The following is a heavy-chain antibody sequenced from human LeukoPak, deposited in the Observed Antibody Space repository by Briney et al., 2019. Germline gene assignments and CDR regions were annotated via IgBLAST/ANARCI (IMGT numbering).Heavy chain of an antibody. CDR2: ISYDGSNK. D-gene: IGHD6-13*01. CDR1: GFTFSNYA. V-gene: IGHV3-30-3*01. Sequence: GGSLRLSCAAAGFTFSNYAMSWVRQAPGKGLEWVAVISYDGSNKYYADSVKGRFTISRDNSKNTLYLQMNSLRAEDTAVYYCANNPLGAGIAAAAPGDYWGQGTLVTVSS. CDR3: ANNPLGAGIAAAAPGDY. J-gene: IGHJ4*02.